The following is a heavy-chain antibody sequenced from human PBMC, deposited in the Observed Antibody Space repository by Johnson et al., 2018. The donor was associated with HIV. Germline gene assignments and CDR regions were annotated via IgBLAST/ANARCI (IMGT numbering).Heavy chain of an antibody. CDR3: ARSFDSSDYWKHAFDV. Sequence: VQLVESGGGLVKPGGSLRLSCAVSGFTFSNAWMTWVRQAPGKGLEWVSGINWNGDTTGYDDSVKGRFNVSRDNGKNSLYLQMNSLSVEDTALYYLARSFDSSDYWKHAFDVWGQGTMVTVSS. V-gene: IGHV3-20*04. J-gene: IGHJ3*01. D-gene: IGHD3-22*01. CDR1: GFTFSNAW. CDR2: INWNGDTT.